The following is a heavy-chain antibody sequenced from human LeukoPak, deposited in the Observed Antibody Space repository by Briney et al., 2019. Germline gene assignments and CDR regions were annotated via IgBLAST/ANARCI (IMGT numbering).Heavy chain of an antibody. CDR1: GFTFSSYW. CDR2: IKQDGSEK. V-gene: IGHV3-7*01. D-gene: IGHD1-26*01. CDR3: ARPIYSGSFHSHPTYFDY. J-gene: IGHJ4*02. Sequence: GGSLRLSCTPSGFTFSSYWMSWVRQAPGKGLEWVAHIKQDGSEKYYVDSVRGRFTISRGNAKNSLYLQMNSLRAEDTAMYYCARPIYSGSFHSHPTYFDYWGQGTLVTVSS.